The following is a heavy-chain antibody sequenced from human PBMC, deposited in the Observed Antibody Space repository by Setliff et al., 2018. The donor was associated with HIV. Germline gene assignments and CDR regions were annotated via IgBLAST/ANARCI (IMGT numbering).Heavy chain of an antibody. CDR1: GDSIESHY. Sequence: PSETLSLTCSVSGDSIESHYWSWIRQPPGKGLEWIGTFYYSDRIKYNPSLNGRVSMSLDTSKNQFSLKLSSVTAADTAVYYCARGRKKTLAVSGTRYFDFWGQGTLVTVSS. CDR3: ARGRKKTLAVSGTRYFDF. V-gene: IGHV4-59*11. CDR2: FYYSDRI. J-gene: IGHJ4*02. D-gene: IGHD6-19*01.